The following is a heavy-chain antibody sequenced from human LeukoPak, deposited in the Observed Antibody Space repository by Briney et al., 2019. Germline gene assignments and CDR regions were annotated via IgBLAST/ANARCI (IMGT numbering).Heavy chain of an antibody. CDR3: ARFRGAYESDY. V-gene: IGHV5-10-1*01. CDR2: IDPSDSYT. D-gene: IGHD5-12*01. Sequence: GESLKISCKGSGYSFSTYYISWVRQMPGKGLEWMGRIDPSDSYTNYSPSFQGLVTISADKSISTAYLQWSSLKASDTAIYYCARFRGAYESDYWGQGTLVTVSS. J-gene: IGHJ4*02. CDR1: GYSFSTYY.